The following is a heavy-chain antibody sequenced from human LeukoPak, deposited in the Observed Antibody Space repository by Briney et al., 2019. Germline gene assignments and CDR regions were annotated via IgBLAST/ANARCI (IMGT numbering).Heavy chain of an antibody. V-gene: IGHV3-48*01. D-gene: IGHD6-13*01. Sequence: GSLRLSCAASGFTFSSYSMNWVRQAPGKGLEWVSYISSSSSTIYYADSVKGRFTISRDNAKNSLYLQMNSLRAEDTAVYYCARVLGAFDIWGQGTMVTVSS. CDR1: GFTFSSYS. CDR2: ISSSSSTI. CDR3: ARVLGAFDI. J-gene: IGHJ3*02.